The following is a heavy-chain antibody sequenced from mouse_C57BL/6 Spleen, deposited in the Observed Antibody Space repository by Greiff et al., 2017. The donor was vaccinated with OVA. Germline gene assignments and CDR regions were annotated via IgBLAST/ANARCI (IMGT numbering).Heavy chain of an antibody. Sequence: VQLQQSGAELMKPGASVKLSCKATGYTFTGYWIEWVKQRPGHGLEWIGEILPGSGSTNYNEKFKGKATFTVDTSSNTAYMQLSSLTTEDSAIYYCARRILITTVVATFYYFDDWGQGTTLTVSS. CDR1: GYTFTGYW. V-gene: IGHV1-9*01. CDR3: ARRILITTVVATFYYFDD. CDR2: ILPGSGST. J-gene: IGHJ2*01. D-gene: IGHD1-1*01.